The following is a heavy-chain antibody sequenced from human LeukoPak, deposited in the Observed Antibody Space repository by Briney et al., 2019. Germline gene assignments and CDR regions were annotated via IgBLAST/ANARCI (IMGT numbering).Heavy chain of an antibody. J-gene: IGHJ5*02. CDR2: ISSSSSTI. Sequence: GGSLRLSCAASGFTFSIYSMNWVRQAPGKGLEWVSYISSSSSTIYYADSVKGRFTISRDNAKNSLYLQMNSLRVEDTAVYYCARDGSSGYNNWFAPWGQGTLVTVSS. D-gene: IGHD3-22*01. V-gene: IGHV3-48*01. CDR3: ARDGSSGYNNWFAP. CDR1: GFTFSIYS.